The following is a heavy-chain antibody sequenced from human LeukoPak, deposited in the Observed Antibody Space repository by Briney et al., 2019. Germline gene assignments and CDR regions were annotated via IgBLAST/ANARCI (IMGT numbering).Heavy chain of an antibody. CDR1: GFIFNDYA. Sequence: GGSLRLSCAASGFIFNDYAMHWVRQTPGKGLEWVSGITWDSGTIDYADSVKGRFTISRDNAKKSLYLQMNSLRAEDTALYYCAKQGPYCSSTSCSHAFNVWGQGTMVTVS. V-gene: IGHV3-9*01. D-gene: IGHD2-2*01. CDR2: ITWDSGTI. CDR3: AKQGPYCSSTSCSHAFNV. J-gene: IGHJ3*01.